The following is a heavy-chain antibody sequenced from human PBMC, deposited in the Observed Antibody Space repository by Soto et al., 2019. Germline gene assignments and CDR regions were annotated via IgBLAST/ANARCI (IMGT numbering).Heavy chain of an antibody. J-gene: IGHJ4*02. CDR2: ITPLFGTT. Sequence: ASVKVSCKASGGTFRSFAFSWVRQAPGDGLEWVGGITPLFGTTNYAEKLQGRVTITADESTSTVHMELSSLTSADSAVYFCVKDNDHAYDFWGQGTLVTVSS. CDR3: VKDNDHAYDF. D-gene: IGHD1-1*01. V-gene: IGHV1-69*13. CDR1: GGTFRSFA.